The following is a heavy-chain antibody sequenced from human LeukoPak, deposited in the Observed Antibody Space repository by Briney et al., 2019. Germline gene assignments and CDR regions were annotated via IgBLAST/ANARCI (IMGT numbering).Heavy chain of an antibody. V-gene: IGHV3-30*19. CDR3: ARAQMIIYYYGMDV. CDR2: ISYDGSNK. CDR1: GFTFSSYG. Sequence: PGRSLRLSCAASGFTFSSYGMHWVRQAPGKGLEWVVVISYDGSNKYYADSVKGRFTISRDNSKNTLYLQMNSLRAEDTAVYYCARAQMIIYYYGMDVWGQGTTVTVSS. J-gene: IGHJ6*02. D-gene: IGHD3-16*01.